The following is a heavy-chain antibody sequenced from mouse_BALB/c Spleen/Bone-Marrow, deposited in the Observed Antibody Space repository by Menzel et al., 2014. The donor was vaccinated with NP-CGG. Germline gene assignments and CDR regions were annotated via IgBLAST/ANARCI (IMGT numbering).Heavy chain of an antibody. CDR3: ARPYYYGSSGDSWFAY. V-gene: IGHV1-14*01. CDR2: INPYNDGT. CDR1: GYTFTSYV. D-gene: IGHD1-1*01. Sequence: VQLQQSGPELVKPGASVKMSCKASGYTFTSYVMHWVKQKPGQGLERIGYINPYNDGTKYNEKFKGKATLTSDKSSSTAYMELSSLTSEDSAVYYCARPYYYGSSGDSWFAYWGQGTLVTVSA. J-gene: IGHJ3*01.